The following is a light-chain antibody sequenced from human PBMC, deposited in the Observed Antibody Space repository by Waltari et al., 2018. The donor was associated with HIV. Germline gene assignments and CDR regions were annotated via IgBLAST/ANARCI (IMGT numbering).Light chain of an antibody. CDR2: KDS. CDR3: QAADSSGTYKGNWV. Sequence: SYELTPPPSVSVSPGQPARITCSGDALPTQYANWYQQKPGQSPVLVIYKDSERPSGITERFSGSSSGTTVTLTISGVQAEDEADYYCQAADSSGTYKGNWVFGGGTKLTVL. J-gene: IGLJ3*02. V-gene: IGLV3-25*03. CDR1: ALPTQY.